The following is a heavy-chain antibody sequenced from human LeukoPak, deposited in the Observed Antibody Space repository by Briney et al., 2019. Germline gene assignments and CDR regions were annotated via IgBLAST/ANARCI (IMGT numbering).Heavy chain of an antibody. J-gene: IGHJ4*02. CDR1: GSPFDTFA. D-gene: IGHD3-10*01. Sequence: GGSLRLSCAASGSPFDTFAMSWVRQAPGKGLEWVSGVSRSGDETYYADSVRGRFTISRDSSQNTLFLQMNSLRAEDTAVYYCAFLDFYGSGTYYNVKAPYYWGQGTLVTVSS. CDR3: AFLDFYGSGTYYNVKAPYY. V-gene: IGHV3-23*01. CDR2: VSRSGDET.